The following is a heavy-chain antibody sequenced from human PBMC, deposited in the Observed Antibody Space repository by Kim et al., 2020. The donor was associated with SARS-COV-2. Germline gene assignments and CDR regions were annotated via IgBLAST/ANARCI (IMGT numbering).Heavy chain of an antibody. D-gene: IGHD3-10*01. J-gene: IGHJ4*02. CDR3: ARRSRVLGGFDY. V-gene: IGHV3-23*01. CDR1: GFTFTTFS. Sequence: GGSLRLSCAASGFTFTTFSMGWVRQAPGGGLEWISSVNSGGDDTYYADSVKGRFTISRDNSRNTVFLQMNGLRADDTAVYYCARRSRVLGGFDYWGQGTLVTVSS. CDR2: VNSGGDDT.